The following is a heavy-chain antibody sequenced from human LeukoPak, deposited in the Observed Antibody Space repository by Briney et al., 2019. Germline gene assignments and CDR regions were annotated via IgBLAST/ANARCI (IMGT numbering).Heavy chain of an antibody. CDR2: INPNSGGT. D-gene: IGHD6-19*01. V-gene: IGHV1-2*02. CDR3: ARGQKWLVLVDFDY. CDR1: GYTFTGYY. J-gene: IGHJ4*02. Sequence: ASVKVSCKASGYTFTGYYMHWVRQAPGRGLEWMGWINPNSGGTNYAQKFQGRVTMTRDTSISTAYMELSRLRSDDTAVYYCARGQKWLVLVDFDYWGQGTLVTVSS.